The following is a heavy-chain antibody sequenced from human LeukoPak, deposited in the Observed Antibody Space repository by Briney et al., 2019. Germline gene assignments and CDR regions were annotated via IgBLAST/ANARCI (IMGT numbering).Heavy chain of an antibody. Sequence: GGSLRLSCAAPGFPFSSNGMSWVRQPPGRGLEWVYLFRGGGDNTFYADSVRGRFTVSRDNSKNTLYVQMKSLRAEDTAVYYCAKDFVVVPGNVNYFDYWGQGTLVTVSS. CDR2: FRGGGDNT. V-gene: IGHV3-23*01. J-gene: IGHJ4*02. D-gene: IGHD2-21*02. CDR3: AKDFVVVPGNVNYFDY. CDR1: GFPFSSNG.